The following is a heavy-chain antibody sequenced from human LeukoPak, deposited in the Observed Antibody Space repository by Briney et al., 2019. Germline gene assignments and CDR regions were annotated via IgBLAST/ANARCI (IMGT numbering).Heavy chain of an antibody. J-gene: IGHJ4*02. CDR1: GYTFTSYG. V-gene: IGHV1-18*01. CDR3: ARANTVTTLDY. CDR2: ISPYNGNT. D-gene: IGHD4-17*01. Sequence: ASVKVSCKASGYTFTSYGISWVRLAPGQGLEWMGWISPYNGNTNYAQKLQGRVTMTTDKSTSTAYMELRSLRSDDTAVYYCARANTVTTLDYWGQGTLVTVSS.